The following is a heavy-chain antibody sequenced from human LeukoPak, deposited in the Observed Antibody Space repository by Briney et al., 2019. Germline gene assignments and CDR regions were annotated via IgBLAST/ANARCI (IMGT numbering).Heavy chain of an antibody. CDR2: ISSSSSYI. D-gene: IGHD1-26*01. CDR3: ARNIWELLEGWSPFDY. Sequence: PGGSLRLSCAASGFTSSSYSMNWVRQAPGKGLEWVSSISSSSSYIYYADSVKGRFTISRDNAKNSLYLQMNSLRAEDTAVYYCARNIWELLEGWSPFDYWGQGTLATVSS. J-gene: IGHJ4*02. V-gene: IGHV3-21*01. CDR1: GFTSSSYS.